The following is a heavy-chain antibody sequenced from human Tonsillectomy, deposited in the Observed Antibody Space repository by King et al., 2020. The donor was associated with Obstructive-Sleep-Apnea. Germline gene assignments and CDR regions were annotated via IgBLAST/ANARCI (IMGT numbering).Heavy chain of an antibody. V-gene: IGHV3-23*04. D-gene: IGHD3-10*01. J-gene: IGHJ4*02. CDR3: AKEGGGSGVYWVDS. CDR2: INTRGTT. Sequence: VQLVESGGGMAQPGGSLRLSCAASGFTFSSYAISWVRQAPGKGLEWVSAINTRGTTFYAGSVRGRFTISRDNSKYTVDLQVNSLSAEDTALYYCAKEGGGSGVYWVDSWGQGTLVTVSS. CDR1: GFTFSSYA.